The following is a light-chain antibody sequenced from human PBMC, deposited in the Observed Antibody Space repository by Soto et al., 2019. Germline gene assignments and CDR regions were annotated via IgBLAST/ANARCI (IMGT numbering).Light chain of an antibody. CDR2: TDH. CDR1: SSNIGSNT. V-gene: IGLV1-44*01. Sequence: QSVLPQPPSASGPPGQRVTISCSGGSSNIGSNTVHWYQQLPGTAPKLLIFTDHERPSGVPDRFSGSRSGTSASLAIRGLRSEDEADDYCSTWDDSLNGYVFGTGTKLTVL. CDR3: STWDDSLNGYV. J-gene: IGLJ1*01.